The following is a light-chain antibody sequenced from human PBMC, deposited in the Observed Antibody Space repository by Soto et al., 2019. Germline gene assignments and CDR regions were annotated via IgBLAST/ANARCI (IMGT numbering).Light chain of an antibody. CDR1: SSDVGEYNY. Sequence: QSALTQPASVSGSPGQSITISCTGTSSDVGEYNYVSWYQQHPGKAPKLLIYEVSNRPSGVSNRFSGSKSGNTASLTISGLQADDEADYYCISYSSSYTLGVFGGGTKLTVL. V-gene: IGLV2-14*01. J-gene: IGLJ3*02. CDR3: ISYSSSYTLGV. CDR2: EVS.